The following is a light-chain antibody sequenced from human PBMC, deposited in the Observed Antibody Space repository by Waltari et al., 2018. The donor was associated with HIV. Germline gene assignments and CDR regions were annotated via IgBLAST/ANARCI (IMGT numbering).Light chain of an antibody. CDR1: SSDVGGYNY. CDR2: DVN. J-gene: IGLJ2*01. V-gene: IGLV2-11*01. Sequence: QSALTQPRSVSGSPGQSVTISCTGTSSDVGGYNYGSWYQHHPGKAPKFMIYDVNKRPSGVPDRFSGSKSGNTASLTISGLQAEDEADYYCCSYADNYPVVFGGGTKLTVL. CDR3: CSYADNYPVV.